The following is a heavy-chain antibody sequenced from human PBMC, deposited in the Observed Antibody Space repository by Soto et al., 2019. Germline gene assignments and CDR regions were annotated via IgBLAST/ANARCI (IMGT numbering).Heavy chain of an antibody. CDR2: ISGSGAST. CDR1: GFTFSSYA. D-gene: IGHD6-6*01. CDR3: AKGAHSSSSRGVDV. V-gene: IGHV3-23*01. Sequence: PGGSLRLSCAASGFTFSSYAMTWVRQAPGKGLEWVSGISGSGASTFYADSVKGRFTTSGDTSKNTLYLQMNSLRAEDTAVYYYAKGAHSSSSRGVDVWGQGTTVTVSS. J-gene: IGHJ6*02.